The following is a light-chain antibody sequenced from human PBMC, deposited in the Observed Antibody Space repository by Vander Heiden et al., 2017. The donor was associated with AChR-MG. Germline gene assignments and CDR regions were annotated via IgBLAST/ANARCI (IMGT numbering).Light chain of an antibody. CDR3: QAWDSSSVV. J-gene: IGLJ2*01. V-gene: IGLV3-1*01. CDR2: QDS. Sequence: SYELTQPHSVSVSPGQTASITCSGDKLGHKYACWYQQKPGQSPVLVIHQDSERPSGIPERFSGSNSGNTATLTISGTQAMDEADYYCQAWDSSSVVFGGGTKLTAL. CDR1: KLGHKY.